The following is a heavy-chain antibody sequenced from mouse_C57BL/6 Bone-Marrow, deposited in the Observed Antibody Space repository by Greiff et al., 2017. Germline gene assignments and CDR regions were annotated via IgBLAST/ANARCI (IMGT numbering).Heavy chain of an antibody. V-gene: IGHV1-85*01. D-gene: IGHD3-3*01. J-gene: IGHJ2*01. CDR3: ERGDMTAADY. CDR2: IYPRDGST. CDR1: GYTFTSYE. Sequence: VKLVESGPELVKPGASVKLSCKASGYTFTSYEINWVKQRPGQGLEWIGGIYPRDGSTKYNENFKGKATLTVDTSSSTAYMELHSLTSEDSAVYACERGDMTAADYWGQGTTLTVSS.